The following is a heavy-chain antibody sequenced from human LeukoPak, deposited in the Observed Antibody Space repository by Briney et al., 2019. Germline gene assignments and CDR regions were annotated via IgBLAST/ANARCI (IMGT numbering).Heavy chain of an antibody. J-gene: IGHJ4*02. CDR1: GFTFSNAW. CDR3: TTELLWFGESIDY. D-gene: IGHD3-10*01. V-gene: IGHV3-15*01. Sequence: GGSLRLSCAASGFTFSNAWMSWVRQAPGKGLEWVGRIKSKTDGGTTDYAAPVKGRFTISRDGSKNTLYLQMNSLKTEDTAVYYCTTELLWFGESIDYWGQGTLVTVSS. CDR2: IKSKTDGGTT.